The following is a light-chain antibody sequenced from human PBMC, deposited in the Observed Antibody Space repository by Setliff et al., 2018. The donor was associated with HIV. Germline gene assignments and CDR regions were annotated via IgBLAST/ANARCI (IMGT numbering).Light chain of an antibody. CDR1: GRDLGGFNF. CDR3: SSYTGSSTLYV. CDR2: EVT. J-gene: IGLJ1*01. Sequence: QSALAQPASVSGSPGQSVSISCTGSGRDLGGFNFVSWYRQYPGKAPQLIIYEVTNRPSGVSSRFSGSKSGNTASLTISGLQAEDEADYYCSSYTGSSTLYVFGTGTKVTVL. V-gene: IGLV2-14*01.